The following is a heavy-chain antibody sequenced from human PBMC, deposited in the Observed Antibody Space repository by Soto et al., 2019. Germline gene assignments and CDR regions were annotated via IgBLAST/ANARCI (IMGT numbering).Heavy chain of an antibody. CDR1: GFTFSSYG. Sequence: SLRLSCAASGFTFSSYGMHWVRQAPGKGLEWVAVISYDGSNKYYADSVKGRFTISRDNSKNTLYLQMNSLRAEDTAVYYCAKDRAGRYFDWLLAVYYYYGMDVWGQGTTVTVSS. CDR3: AKDRAGRYFDWLLAVYYYYGMDV. CDR2: ISYDGSNK. V-gene: IGHV3-30*18. D-gene: IGHD3-9*01. J-gene: IGHJ6*02.